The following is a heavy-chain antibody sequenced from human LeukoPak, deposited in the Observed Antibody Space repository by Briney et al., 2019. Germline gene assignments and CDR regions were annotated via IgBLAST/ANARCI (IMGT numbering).Heavy chain of an antibody. J-gene: IGHJ4*02. D-gene: IGHD6-13*01. V-gene: IGHV4-59*08. CDR3: ARQRYSSSWLDY. CDR1: GGSISSYY. Sequence: PSETLSLTCTVSGGSISSYYWSWIRQVPGKGLEWIAYIYYIGSTDYNPSLKSRVTISVDTSKNQFSLNASSVTAADTAVYYCARQRYSSSWLDYWGQGTLVTVSS. CDR2: IYYIGST.